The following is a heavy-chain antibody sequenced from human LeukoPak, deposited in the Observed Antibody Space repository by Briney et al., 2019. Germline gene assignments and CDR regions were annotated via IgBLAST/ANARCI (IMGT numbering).Heavy chain of an antibody. J-gene: IGHJ4*02. CDR3: AKEGPYNSGCPDY. V-gene: IGHV3-9*01. CDR2: ISWNSGSI. D-gene: IGHD6-19*01. Sequence: GGSLRLSCAGSGFIFNNYAMHWVRQPPGKGLEWVSGISWNSGSIGYADSVKGRFTISRDDAKNSLYLQMNSLRADDTALYYCAKEGPYNSGCPDYWGQGTLVTVSS. CDR1: GFIFNNYA.